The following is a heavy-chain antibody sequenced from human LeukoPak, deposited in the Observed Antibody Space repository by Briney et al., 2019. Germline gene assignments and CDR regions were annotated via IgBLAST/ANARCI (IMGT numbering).Heavy chain of an antibody. CDR3: ARARGGMDV. V-gene: IGHV3-21*01. J-gene: IGHJ6*02. CDR1: GFTFSSYR. CDR2: ISSSSSYI. Sequence: GGSLRLSCAASGFTFSSYRMNWVRQAPGKGLEWVSCISSSSSYIYYADSVKGRFTVSRGNAKNSLYLQMDSLRAEDTAVYYCARARGGMDVWGQGTTVTVSS.